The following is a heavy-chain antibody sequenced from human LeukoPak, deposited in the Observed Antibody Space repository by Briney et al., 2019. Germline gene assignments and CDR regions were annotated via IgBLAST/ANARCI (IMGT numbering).Heavy chain of an antibody. CDR2: IYYSGST. D-gene: IGHD1-14*01. Sequence: SETLSLTCTVSGYSISSGYYWGWIRQPPGKGLEWIANIYYSGSTYYNPSLKSRVTISVDTSKNQFSLKLSSVTAADTAVYYCAGLIRPGWFDPWGQGTLVTVSS. CDR1: GYSISSGYY. J-gene: IGHJ5*02. CDR3: AGLIRPGWFDP. V-gene: IGHV4-38-2*02.